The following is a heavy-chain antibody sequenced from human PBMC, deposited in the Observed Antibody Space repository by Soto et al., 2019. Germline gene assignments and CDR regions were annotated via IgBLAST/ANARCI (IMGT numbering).Heavy chain of an antibody. CDR3: GTYRWLRRHYYYYGMDV. V-gene: IGHV3-7*01. CDR2: IRNDGGET. Sequence: EVQLVESGGGLVQPGGSLRLSCAASGFTFSSYWMSWVRQAPGKGLEWVGNIRNDGGETYYADSVKGRFTISRDNAKNSMYHQKNSLRGQDNAVYYCGTYRWLRRHYYYYGMDVWGQGTTVTVSS. J-gene: IGHJ6*02. D-gene: IGHD5-12*01. CDR1: GFTFSSYW.